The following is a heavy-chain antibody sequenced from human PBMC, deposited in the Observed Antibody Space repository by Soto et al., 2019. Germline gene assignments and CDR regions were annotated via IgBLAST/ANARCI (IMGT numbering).Heavy chain of an antibody. D-gene: IGHD2-8*01. J-gene: IGHJ4*02. CDR2: IIPLVGTT. CDR1: GDTFTTNS. V-gene: IGHV1-69*06. CDR3: ARCLLYATTYFDY. Sequence: QVQLVQSGAEVKKPGSSVKVSCKASGDTFTTNSLNWVRQDPGQGLEWMGGIIPLVGTTKYAEKYQDSVTITEDKSTKTAYMELRSLRSDDTAVYYCARCLLYATTYFDYWGQGTAVTVSS.